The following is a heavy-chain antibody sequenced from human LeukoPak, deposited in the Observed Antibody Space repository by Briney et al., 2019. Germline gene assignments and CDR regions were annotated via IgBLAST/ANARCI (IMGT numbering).Heavy chain of an antibody. CDR1: GGSISSYY. Sequence: SETLSLTCTVSGGSISSYYWSWIRQPPGKGLEWIGYIYYSGSTNYNPSLKSRVTISVDTSKNQFSLKLSSVTAADTAVYYCARGAVGYSSGWYYFDYWGQGTLVTVSS. V-gene: IGHV4-59*01. CDR3: ARGAVGYSSGWYYFDY. CDR2: IYYSGST. J-gene: IGHJ4*02. D-gene: IGHD6-19*01.